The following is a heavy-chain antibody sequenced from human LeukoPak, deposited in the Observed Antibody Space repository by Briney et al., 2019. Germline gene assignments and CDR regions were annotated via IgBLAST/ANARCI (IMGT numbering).Heavy chain of an antibody. CDR3: VRAPDDFWSNYPFDF. J-gene: IGHJ4*02. V-gene: IGHV4-38-2*02. D-gene: IGHD3-3*01. CDR2: IYHSGST. CDR1: GYSISSGYY. Sequence: PSETLSLTCTVSGYSISSGYYWGWIRQPPGKGLEWIGNIYHSGSTYYNPSLKSRVTISVDTSKNQFSLKLNSVTAADTAVYYCVRAPDDFWSNYPFDFWGQGTLVTVSS.